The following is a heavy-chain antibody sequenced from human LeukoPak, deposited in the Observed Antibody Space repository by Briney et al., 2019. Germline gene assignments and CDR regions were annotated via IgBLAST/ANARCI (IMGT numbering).Heavy chain of an antibody. CDR1: GHTFTSYG. Sequence: ASVKVSCKASGHTFTSYGISWVRQAPGQGLEWMGWISAYNGNTNYAQKLQGRVTMTTDTSTSTAYMELRSLRSDDTAVYYCARVGSVDTAMVTGNWFDPWGQGTLVTVSS. CDR2: ISAYNGNT. J-gene: IGHJ5*02. CDR3: ARVGSVDTAMVTGNWFDP. V-gene: IGHV1-18*01. D-gene: IGHD5-18*01.